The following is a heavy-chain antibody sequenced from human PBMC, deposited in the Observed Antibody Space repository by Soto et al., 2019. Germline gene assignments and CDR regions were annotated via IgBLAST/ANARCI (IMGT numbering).Heavy chain of an antibody. CDR2: ISYDGSNK. D-gene: IGHD1-7*01. CDR3: ARELELTPAPWFDP. Sequence: GGSLRLSCAASGFTFSSYAMDWVRQAPGKGLEWVAVISYDGSNKYYADSVKGRFTISRDNSKNTLYLQMNSLRAEDTAVYYCARELELTPAPWFDPWGQGTLVTVSS. J-gene: IGHJ5*02. CDR1: GFTFSSYA. V-gene: IGHV3-30-3*01.